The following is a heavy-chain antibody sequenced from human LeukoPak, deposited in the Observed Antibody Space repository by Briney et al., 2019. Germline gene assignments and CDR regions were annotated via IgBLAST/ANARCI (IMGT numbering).Heavy chain of an antibody. J-gene: IGHJ4*02. CDR1: GFTFSDYY. D-gene: IGHD1-20*01. CDR3: ARDPPFIIGTTFFDY. CDR2: ISSSSTYT. V-gene: IGHV3-11*06. Sequence: GGSLRLSCAASGFTFSDYYTSWIRQAPGKGLEWVSYISSSSTYTNYADSVKGRFTISRDNAKNSLYLQMNSLRAEDTAVYYCARDPPFIIGTTFFDYWGQGTLVTVSS.